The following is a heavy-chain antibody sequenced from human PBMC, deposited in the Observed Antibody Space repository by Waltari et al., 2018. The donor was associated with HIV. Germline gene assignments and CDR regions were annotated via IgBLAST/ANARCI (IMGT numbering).Heavy chain of an antibody. V-gene: IGHV3-48*04. Sequence: WVSYISSSSSTIYYADSVKGRFTISRDNAKNSLYLQMNSLRAEDTAVYYCARDLGDWFDPWGQGTLVTVSS. CDR3: ARDLGDWFDP. J-gene: IGHJ5*02. CDR2: ISSSSSTI.